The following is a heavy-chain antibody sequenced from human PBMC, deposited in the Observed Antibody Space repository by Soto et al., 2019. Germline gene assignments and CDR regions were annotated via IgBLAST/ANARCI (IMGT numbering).Heavy chain of an antibody. D-gene: IGHD3-22*01. CDR1: GGSISSGDYY. CDR3: ARAEPVHYYDSSGYSYYYYYGMDV. Sequence: SETLSLTCTVSGGSISSGDYYWSWIRQPPGKGLEWIGYIYYSGSTYYNPSLKSRVTISVDTSKNQFSLKLSSVTAADTAVYYCARAEPVHYYDSSGYSYYYYYGMDVWGQGTTVT. J-gene: IGHJ6*02. V-gene: IGHV4-30-4*01. CDR2: IYYSGST.